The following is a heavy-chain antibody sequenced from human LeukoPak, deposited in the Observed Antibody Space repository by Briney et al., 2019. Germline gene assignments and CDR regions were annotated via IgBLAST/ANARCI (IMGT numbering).Heavy chain of an antibody. CDR1: GFTFSSYS. D-gene: IGHD4-17*01. J-gene: IGHJ1*01. Sequence: GGSLRLSCAASGFTFSSYSMNWVRQAPGKGLEWVSSISSSSSYIYYADSVKGRFTIYRDNAKNSLYLQMNSLRTEDTAVYYCARDAGYGDYLSFQHWGQGTLVTVSS. V-gene: IGHV3-21*01. CDR2: ISSSSSYI. CDR3: ARDAGYGDYLSFQH.